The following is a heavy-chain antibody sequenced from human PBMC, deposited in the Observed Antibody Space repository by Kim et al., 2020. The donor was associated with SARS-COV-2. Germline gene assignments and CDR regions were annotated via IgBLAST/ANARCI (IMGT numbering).Heavy chain of an antibody. CDR2: IYYSGST. CDR3: ARQEVWFGGSDV. J-gene: IGHJ6*02. V-gene: IGHV4-39*01. CDR1: GGSISSSSYY. Sequence: SETLSLTCTVSGGSISSSSYYWGWIRQPPGKGLEWIGSIYYSGSTYYNPSLKSRVTISVDTSKNQFSLKLSSVTAADTAVYYCARQEVWFGGSDVWGQGT. D-gene: IGHD3-10*01.